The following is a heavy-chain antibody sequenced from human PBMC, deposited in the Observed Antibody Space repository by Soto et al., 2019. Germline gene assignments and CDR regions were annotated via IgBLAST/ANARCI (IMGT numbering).Heavy chain of an antibody. CDR3: ARDRRSYGFLRTFDY. J-gene: IGHJ4*02. CDR1: GYTFTSYG. CDR2: ISAYNGNT. Sequence: ASVKVSCKASGYTFTSYGISWVRQAPGQGLEWMGWISAYNGNTNYAQKLQGRVTMTTDTSTSTAYMELRSLRSDDTAVYYCARDRRSYGFLRTFDYWGQGTLVTVSS. D-gene: IGHD4-17*01. V-gene: IGHV1-18*01.